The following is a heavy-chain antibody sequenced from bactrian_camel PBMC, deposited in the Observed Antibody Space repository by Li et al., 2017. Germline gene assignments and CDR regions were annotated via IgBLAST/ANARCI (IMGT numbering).Heavy chain of an antibody. J-gene: IGHJ4*01. V-gene: IGHV3S53*01. Sequence: HVQLVESGGGSVQAGGSLSVSCTAPGFTSDKCGMDWYRRAGEGQREWVSSITSDGFTRYADSVKGRFTHSRDNAKNTVYLQMNSLKPEDTAVYYCATDYDVGTWSYSAWGQGTQVTVS. D-gene: IGHD4*01. CDR1: GFTSDKCG. CDR2: ITSDGFT. CDR3: ATDYDVGTWSYSA.